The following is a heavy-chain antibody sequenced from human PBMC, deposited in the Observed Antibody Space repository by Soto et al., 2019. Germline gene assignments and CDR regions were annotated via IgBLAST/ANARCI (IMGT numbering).Heavy chain of an antibody. V-gene: IGHV4-59*01. CDR3: AKETLGGYSYAS. CDR2: IYNIGRT. D-gene: IGHD5-18*01. Sequence: SETLSLTCRVSGAHINSYYWSWIRQAPGKGLEWIGYIYNIGRTSYNPSLKSRVTISVDTSKNQFSLNLSSVIAADTGVYYCAKETLGGYSYASWGQGILVTVSS. J-gene: IGHJ5*02. CDR1: GAHINSYY.